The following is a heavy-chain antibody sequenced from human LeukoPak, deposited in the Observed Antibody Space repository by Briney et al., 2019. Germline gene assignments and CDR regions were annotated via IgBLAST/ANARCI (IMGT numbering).Heavy chain of an antibody. Sequence: GGSLRLSCAASGFTFSAFGMNWVRQAPGEGLEWVSTITNSGDSTYYVDSVKGRFTISRDNSKNTLYLQMNSLRAEDTAKYYCTKDYCGKFCSAVWGQGTTATVSS. J-gene: IGHJ6*02. CDR2: ITNSGDST. CDR3: TKDYCGKFCSAV. V-gene: IGHV3-23*01. CDR1: GFTFSAFG. D-gene: IGHD3-9*01.